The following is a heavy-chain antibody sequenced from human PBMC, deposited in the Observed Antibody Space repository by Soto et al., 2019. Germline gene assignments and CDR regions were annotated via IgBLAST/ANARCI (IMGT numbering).Heavy chain of an antibody. D-gene: IGHD2-8*01. V-gene: IGHV3-48*02. J-gene: IGHJ4*02. CDR2: ISSSNT. Sequence: EVQLVESGGGLVQPWESLRLSCTASGITFSSYSMNWVRQAPGKGLEWLSYISSSNTAYADSVKGRFTISRDNAKNSVYLQMNRLRDEDTAVYYCVGDQDVHAPMVHGNYWGRGTRVTVSS. CDR1: GITFSSYS. CDR3: VGDQDVHAPMVHGNY.